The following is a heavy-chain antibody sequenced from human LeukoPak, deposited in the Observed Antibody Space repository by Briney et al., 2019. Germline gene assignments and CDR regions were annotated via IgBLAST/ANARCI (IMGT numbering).Heavy chain of an antibody. V-gene: IGHV4-59*01. CDR1: DGSINSYY. J-gene: IGHJ6*02. D-gene: IGHD1-26*01. CDR3: ARGRSNYYGMDV. Sequence: SDTLSLTCSVSDGSINSYYWNWIQRPPGKGLEWIGYIYYNGNTNYSPSLKSRVTMSVDTSKNLFSLKVSSVTAADTAVYYCARGRSNYYGMDVWGQGTTVTVSS. CDR2: IYYNGNT.